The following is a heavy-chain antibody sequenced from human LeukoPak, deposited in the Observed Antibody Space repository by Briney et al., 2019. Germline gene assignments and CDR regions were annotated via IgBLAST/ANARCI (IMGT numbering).Heavy chain of an antibody. CDR1: GFTFSNAW. J-gene: IGHJ4*02. Sequence: GGSLRLSCAASGFTFSNAWMSWVRQAPGKGLEWVDRIKSKTDGGTTDYAAPVKGRFTISRDDSKNTLYLQMNSLKTEDTAVYYCTTYSTVTTPTDYWGQGTLVTVSS. CDR3: TTYSTVTTPTDY. V-gene: IGHV3-15*01. D-gene: IGHD4-17*01. CDR2: IKSKTDGGTT.